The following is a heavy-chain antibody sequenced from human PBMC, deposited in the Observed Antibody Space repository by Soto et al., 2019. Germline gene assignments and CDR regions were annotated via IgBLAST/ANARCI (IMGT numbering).Heavy chain of an antibody. V-gene: IGHV3-30*18. CDR1: GFTFRSYG. CDR3: AKGALSSPWSALFDY. Sequence: GGSLRLSCAASGFTFRSYGMHWVRQSPGKGLEWVAVISYDGSDKYYADSVKGRFSISRDNSKNTLFLQMNSLRAEDTAIYYCAKGALSSPWSALFDYWGQGTLVTVSS. J-gene: IGHJ4*02. CDR2: ISYDGSDK. D-gene: IGHD6-13*01.